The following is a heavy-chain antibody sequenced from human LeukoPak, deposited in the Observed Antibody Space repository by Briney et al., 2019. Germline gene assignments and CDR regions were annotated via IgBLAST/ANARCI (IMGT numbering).Heavy chain of an antibody. CDR2: IYHSGNT. Sequence: PSQTLSLTCVVSGGSISSDGYSWSWIRQPPGKGLEWIAYIYHSGNTYYNPSLKSRVTMSVDRSKNQFSLKLSSVTAADTAVYYCARRDIVATIRKGFDYWGQGTLVTVSS. D-gene: IGHD5-12*01. V-gene: IGHV4-30-2*01. CDR3: ARRDIVATIRKGFDY. CDR1: GGSISSDGYS. J-gene: IGHJ4*02.